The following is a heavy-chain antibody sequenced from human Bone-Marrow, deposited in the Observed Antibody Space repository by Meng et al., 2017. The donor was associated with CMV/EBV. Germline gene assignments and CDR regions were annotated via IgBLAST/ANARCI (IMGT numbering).Heavy chain of an antibody. CDR2: ISHHGNT. V-gene: IGHV4-34*01. D-gene: IGHD6-13*01. CDR1: GGSTSGYQ. Sequence: SETLSLTCDISGGSTSGYQWSWIRQAPGKGLEWIGQISHHGNTDYNPSLKSRVTISVDTSKNQFSLKLSSVTAADTAVYYCASRNPLYSRDYWGQGTLVTVSS. CDR3: ASRNPLYSRDY. J-gene: IGHJ4*02.